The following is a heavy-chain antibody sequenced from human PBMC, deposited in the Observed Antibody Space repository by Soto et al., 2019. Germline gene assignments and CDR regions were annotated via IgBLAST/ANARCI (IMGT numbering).Heavy chain of an antibody. Sequence: LSLTCSVSGRSMSSNYWSWIRQSPDTGLEWLGYVFYGGTDHNPSLGGRVSMSVETSKSQFSLKLTSVTVADTAVYYCASYRGALYFESWGPGILVTVSS. CDR2: VFYGGT. V-gene: IGHV4-59*01. CDR1: GRSMSSNY. CDR3: ASYRGALYFES. J-gene: IGHJ4*02. D-gene: IGHD3-16*01.